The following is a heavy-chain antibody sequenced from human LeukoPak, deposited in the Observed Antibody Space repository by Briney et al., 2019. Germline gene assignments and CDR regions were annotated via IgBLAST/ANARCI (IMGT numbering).Heavy chain of an antibody. CDR3: ARGHSSGYYLDY. CDR1: GGSFSGYY. Sequence: SETLSLTCAVYGGSFSGYYWSWIRQPPGKGLEWIGEINHSGSNNYNPSLKSRVTISVDTSKNQFSLKLGSVTAADTAVYYCARGHSSGYYLDYWGQGTLVTDSP. CDR2: INHSGSN. D-gene: IGHD3-22*01. V-gene: IGHV4-34*01. J-gene: IGHJ4*02.